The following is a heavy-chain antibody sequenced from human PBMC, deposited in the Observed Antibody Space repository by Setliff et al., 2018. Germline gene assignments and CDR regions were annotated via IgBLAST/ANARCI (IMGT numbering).Heavy chain of an antibody. Sequence: ASVKVSCKASGGTFSSYVISWVREAPGQGLEWMGGIMPIFGKVKYAQKFQGRVTITADESTSTAYMELSSLRSEDTAVYYCARGGTYRYFDYWGQGALVTVSS. CDR3: ARGGTYRYFDY. CDR2: IMPIFGKV. CDR1: GGTFSSYV. J-gene: IGHJ4*02. V-gene: IGHV1-69*13.